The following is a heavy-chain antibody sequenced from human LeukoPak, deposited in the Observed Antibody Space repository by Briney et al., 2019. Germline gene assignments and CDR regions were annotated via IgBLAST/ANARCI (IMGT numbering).Heavy chain of an antibody. V-gene: IGHV1-2*02. CDR2: INPNSGGT. J-gene: IGHJ5*02. D-gene: IGHD6-13*01. Sequence: ASVKVSCTASGYTFTGYYMHWVRQAPGQGLEWMGWINPNSGGTSYAQKFQGRVTMTRDTSISTAYMELSRLRSDDTAVYYCARDGGSSWYLNWFDPWGQGTLVTVSS. CDR3: ARDGGSSWYLNWFDP. CDR1: GYTFTGYY.